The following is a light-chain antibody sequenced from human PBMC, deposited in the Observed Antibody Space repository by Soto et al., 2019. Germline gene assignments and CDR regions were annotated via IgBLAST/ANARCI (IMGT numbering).Light chain of an antibody. CDR1: QSVNSRF. J-gene: IGKJ2*01. CDR2: GSS. CDR3: QQYGSSQRLYT. Sequence: EIVVTQSPGTLSLSPRERATLSCRASQSVNSRFLAWYQQKPGQAPRLLMYGSSTRATGIPDRVSGSGSGAGLPLANSRLKREHFAVYYCQQYGSSQRLYTFGEGTKLELK. V-gene: IGKV3-20*01.